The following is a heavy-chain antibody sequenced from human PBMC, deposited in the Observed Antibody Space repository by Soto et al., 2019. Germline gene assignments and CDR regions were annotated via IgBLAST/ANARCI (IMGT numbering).Heavy chain of an antibody. CDR2: IYYNVNT. Sequence: SETLSLTCTVSGGSISSYYWSWIRQPPGKGLEWIGYIYYNVNTNYNPSLKSRVTISVDTSKNQFSLKLSSVTAADTAVYYCASHETLHGDYDYSGQGTLVTVSS. CDR1: GGSISSYY. J-gene: IGHJ4*02. D-gene: IGHD4-17*01. CDR3: ASHETLHGDYDY. V-gene: IGHV4-59*08.